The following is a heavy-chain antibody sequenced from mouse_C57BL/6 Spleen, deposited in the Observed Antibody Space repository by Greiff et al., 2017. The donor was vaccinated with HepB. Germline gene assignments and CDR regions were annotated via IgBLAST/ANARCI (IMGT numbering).Heavy chain of an antibody. V-gene: IGHV5-9-1*02. CDR2: ISSGGDYI. J-gene: IGHJ2*01. Sequence: EVKLVESGEGLVKPGGSLKLSCAASGFTFSSYAMSWVRQTPEKRLEWVAYISSGGDYIYYADTVKGRFTISRDNARNTLYLQMSSLKSEDTAMYYCTRKGGNYVGFDYWGQGTTLTVSS. CDR1: GFTFSSYA. CDR3: TRKGGNYVGFDY. D-gene: IGHD2-1*01.